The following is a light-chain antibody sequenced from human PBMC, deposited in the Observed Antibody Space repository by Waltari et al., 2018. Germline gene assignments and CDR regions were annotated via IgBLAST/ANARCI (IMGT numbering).Light chain of an antibody. CDR3: ATWDRILSAVI. V-gene: IGLV1-51*01. CDR1: TSNIGENY. J-gene: IGLJ2*01. Sequence: QSLLTQPPSVSAAPGQQVTISCSGSTSNIGENYVSWYQRLPGKDPRLLIFSNSERPSGIPDRFYGSKSDTSATLGITVLQTGDEADYYCATWDRILSAVIIGGGTKLTVL. CDR2: SNS.